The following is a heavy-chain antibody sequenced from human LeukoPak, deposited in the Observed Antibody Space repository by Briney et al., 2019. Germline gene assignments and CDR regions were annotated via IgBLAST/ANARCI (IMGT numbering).Heavy chain of an antibody. CDR1: GGSISSGSYY. Sequence: SQTLSLTCTVSGGSISSGSYYWSWIRQPAGKGLEWIGRIYTSGSTNYSPSPKSRVTISIDTSKNQFSLKLSSVTAADTAVYYCARNGEYSTSRYFDYWGQGTLVIVSS. CDR3: ARNGEYSTSRYFDY. V-gene: IGHV4-61*02. J-gene: IGHJ4*02. CDR2: IYTSGST. D-gene: IGHD6-6*01.